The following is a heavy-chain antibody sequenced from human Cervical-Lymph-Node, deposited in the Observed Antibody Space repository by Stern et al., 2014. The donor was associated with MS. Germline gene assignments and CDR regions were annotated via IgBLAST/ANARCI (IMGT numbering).Heavy chain of an antibody. CDR2: LDWAGTK. J-gene: IGHJ5*02. D-gene: IGHD3/OR15-3a*01. Sequence: QVTLRESGPALVKPTQTLTLTCTLSGFSLRSSGVAVSWLRQPPGKALEWLAILDWAGTKYYATSLRPRLAISKDTSKNQVVLTMTNVDPLDTATYFCARSSALWTGSTPYTNSFDTWGQGTLVSVSS. CDR1: GFSLRSSGVA. CDR3: ARSSALWTGSTPYTNSFDT. V-gene: IGHV2-70*01.